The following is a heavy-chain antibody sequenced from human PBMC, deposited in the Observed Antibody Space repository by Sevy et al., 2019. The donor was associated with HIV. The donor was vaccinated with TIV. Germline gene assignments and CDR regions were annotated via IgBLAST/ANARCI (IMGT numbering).Heavy chain of an antibody. D-gene: IGHD4-17*01. CDR3: AKDHWGSGDFRGYFDH. CDR1: GFTFSSYA. CDR2: ISFGGSSK. J-gene: IGHJ4*02. V-gene: IGHV3-30*18. Sequence: GGSLRLSCAASGFTFSSYAMHWVRQAPGKGLEWVALISFGGSSKEYTDSLKGRFTISRDNSKNTLYLQMNSLRAEDSGVYYCAKDHWGSGDFRGYFDHWGQGTLVTVSS.